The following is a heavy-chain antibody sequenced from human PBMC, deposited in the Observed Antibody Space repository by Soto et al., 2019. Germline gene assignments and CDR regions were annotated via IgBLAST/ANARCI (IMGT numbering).Heavy chain of an antibody. J-gene: IGHJ4*02. V-gene: IGHV3-7*01. CDR1: GFTFSNFW. Sequence: GGSLKISCAASGFTFSNFWMDWVRQAPGKGLEWVANIDPDGSEKHYVDSVKGRFTISRDNTKNSLYLQMSSLTAEDSALYYCSRSLDSWGQGTRVTVSS. CDR3: SRSLDS. CDR2: IDPDGSEK.